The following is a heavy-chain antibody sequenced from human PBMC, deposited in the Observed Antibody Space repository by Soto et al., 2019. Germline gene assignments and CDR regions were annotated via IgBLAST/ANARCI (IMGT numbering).Heavy chain of an antibody. CDR1: GYTFTTFW. V-gene: IGHV5-10-1*01. CDR2: IDPRDSQT. CDR3: ARLFCSTDTCDSWFDP. J-gene: IGHJ5*02. Sequence: PGESLKISCTGFGYTFTTFWISWVRQMPGKGLEWMGRIDPRDSQTNYSPSFQGHVTISVDKSISTAYLQWDSLKASDTAMYYCARLFCSTDTCDSWFDPWGQRTLVTVSS. D-gene: IGHD1-26*01.